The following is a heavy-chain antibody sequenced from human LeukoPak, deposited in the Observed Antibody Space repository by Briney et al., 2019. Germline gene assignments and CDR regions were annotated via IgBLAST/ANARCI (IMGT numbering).Heavy chain of an antibody. Sequence: GGSLRLSCAASGFTFSNYAMSWVRQAPGKGLEWVSAMSGNGGSTYYADPVKGRFTFSSANSKNTLHMQMNSLRAEATAEYYWAEGDKEITPVSRGWFDPWGQGTLVTVSS. CDR1: GFTFSNYA. CDR3: AEGDKEITPVSRGWFDP. V-gene: IGHV3-23*01. D-gene: IGHD4-17*01. J-gene: IGHJ5*02. CDR2: MSGNGGST.